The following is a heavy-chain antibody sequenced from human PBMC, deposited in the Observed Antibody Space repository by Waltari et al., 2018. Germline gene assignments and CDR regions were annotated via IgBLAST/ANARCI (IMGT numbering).Heavy chain of an antibody. CDR3: ARSTVTTDDYYYYYMDV. CDR1: GGSINSGTYY. J-gene: IGHJ6*03. Sequence: QVQLQESGPGLVKPSQTLSLTCTVSGGSINSGTYYWSWIRQSPGKGLEWIGYIYHRGDTYYNPPLNSRITISVDTSRSQFSLKLASVTAADSAMYYCARSTVTTDDYYYYYMDVWGKGTTVTISS. V-gene: IGHV4-30-4*01. CDR2: IYHRGDT. D-gene: IGHD4-17*01.